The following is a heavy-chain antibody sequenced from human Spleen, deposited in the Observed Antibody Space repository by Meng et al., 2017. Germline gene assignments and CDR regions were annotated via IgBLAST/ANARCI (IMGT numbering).Heavy chain of an antibody. CDR3: ARDPNAREFA. J-gene: IGHJ5*02. CDR1: GFIFSDCY. Sequence: VQLVESGGGLVKPGGSLRLSCAASGFIFSDCYMSWIRQAPGKGLEWVSLIYSGGGTYYADSVKGRFTISRDKSKNTMYLQMNSLRVEDTAIYYCARDPNAREFAWGQGTLVTVSS. CDR2: IYSGGGT. V-gene: IGHV3-66*01.